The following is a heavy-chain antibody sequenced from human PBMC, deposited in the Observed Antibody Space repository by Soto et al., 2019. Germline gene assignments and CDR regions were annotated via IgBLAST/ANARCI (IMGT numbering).Heavy chain of an antibody. V-gene: IGHV4-31*03. CDR2: IYYSGST. J-gene: IGHJ4*02. CDR1: GGSISSGGYY. Sequence: SETLSLTCTVSGGSISSGGYYWSWIRQHPGKGLEWIGYIYYSGSTYYNPSLKSRVTISVDTSKNQFSLKLSSVTAADTAVYYCARVMYSSGMIDYWGQGTLVTVSS. D-gene: IGHD6-19*01. CDR3: ARVMYSSGMIDY.